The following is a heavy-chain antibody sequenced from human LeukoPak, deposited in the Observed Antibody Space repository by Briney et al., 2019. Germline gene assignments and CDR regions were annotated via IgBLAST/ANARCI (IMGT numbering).Heavy chain of an antibody. V-gene: IGHV1-18*01. J-gene: IGHJ4*02. CDR1: GYTFTSYG. CDR3: ARGIAARPGGEY. Sequence: ASVKLSCKASGYTFTSYGISWVRQAPGQGLEWIGWISAYNGNTNSAQKPQARVTMTTDTSTSPAYMELRSLRSDGAAVYYCARGIAARPGGEYWGEGTLITVSS. D-gene: IGHD6-6*01. CDR2: ISAYNGNT.